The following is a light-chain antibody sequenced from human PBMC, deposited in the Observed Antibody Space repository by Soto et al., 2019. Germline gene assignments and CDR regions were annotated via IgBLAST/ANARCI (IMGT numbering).Light chain of an antibody. Sequence: DIVMTQSPLSLPVTPGEPDSISCRSSQSLLHSDGYDYLDWYLQKPGQSPQLLIQLGSMRASGVPDRFSGSASGTEFTLKISRVEGEDVGIYYCMQVLQTPVTFGPGTKVDI. CDR1: QSLLHSDGYDY. CDR2: LGS. CDR3: MQVLQTPVT. J-gene: IGKJ3*01. V-gene: IGKV2-28*01.